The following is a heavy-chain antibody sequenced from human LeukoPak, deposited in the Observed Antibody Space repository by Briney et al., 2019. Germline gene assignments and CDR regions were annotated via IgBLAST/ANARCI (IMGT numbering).Heavy chain of an antibody. V-gene: IGHV3-23*01. Sequence: GGSLRLSCVASGFTFSSYAMSWVRQAPGEGLEWVSAISDSGGRTYYADSVKGRFTISRDNSKNTLYLQMNSLRAEDTAVYYCAKHYSSGTYYNYFDYWGQGTLVTVSS. CDR3: AKHYSSGTYYNYFDY. CDR1: GFTFSSYA. D-gene: IGHD3-10*01. J-gene: IGHJ4*02. CDR2: ISDSGGRT.